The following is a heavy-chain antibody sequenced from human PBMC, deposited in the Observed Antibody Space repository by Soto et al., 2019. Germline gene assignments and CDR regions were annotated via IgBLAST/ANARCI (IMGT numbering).Heavy chain of an antibody. V-gene: IGHV3-53*01. CDR2: TDTGGDT. CDR1: RFTVSSNY. CDR3: ARETYRGFYFDY. D-gene: IGHD4-4*01. Sequence: EVQLVESGGGLIQPGGSLRLSCAASRFTVSSNYMSWVRQAPGKGLEWVSTITDTGGDTKYADSVRGRFTMSRDNSKNTLYLQMNSLRVEDTALYYCARETYRGFYFDYWGQGTLVTVSS. J-gene: IGHJ4*02.